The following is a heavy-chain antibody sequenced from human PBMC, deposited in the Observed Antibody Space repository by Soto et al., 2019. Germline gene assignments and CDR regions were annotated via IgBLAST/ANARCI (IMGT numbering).Heavy chain of an antibody. CDR3: RRSSRYSTDV. V-gene: IGHV4-39*01. CDR1: GGSISSSSY. D-gene: IGHD6-13*01. J-gene: IGHJ6*02. Sequence: QLQLQESGPGLVKPSETLSLTCTVSGGSISSSSYWGWIRQPPGKGLEWIGSIYSIGSTYYNPTLKSRATTSVDTSKTQCALKLSTVTAADTAVYYCRRSSRYSTDVWGQGTTVTVSS. CDR2: IYSIGST.